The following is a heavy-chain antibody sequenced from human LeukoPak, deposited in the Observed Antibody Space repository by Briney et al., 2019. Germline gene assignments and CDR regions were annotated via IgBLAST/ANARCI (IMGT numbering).Heavy chain of an antibody. D-gene: IGHD2/OR15-2a*01. CDR3: ARLLSIADALDI. V-gene: IGHV4-39*01. CDR1: GGSISSSSYY. J-gene: IGHJ3*02. Sequence: PSETLSLTCTVSGGSISSSSYYWGWIRQPPGKGLEWIGTIYYSGSTYYNPSLKSRVTISVDTSKNQFSLKLSSVTAADTAIYYCARLLSIADALDIWGQGTMVTVSS. CDR2: IYYSGST.